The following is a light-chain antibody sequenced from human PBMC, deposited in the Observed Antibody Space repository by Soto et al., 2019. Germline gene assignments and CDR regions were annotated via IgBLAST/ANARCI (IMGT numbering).Light chain of an antibody. CDR3: QQYHNWPPYT. CDR2: DAS. J-gene: IGKJ2*01. CDR1: QSVSSN. V-gene: IGKV3-15*01. Sequence: DIVMTQSPSTLSVSPGERATLSCRASQSVSSNLAWYQQKPGQAPRLLIYDASTRASGIPARFSGSGSGTEFTLTISSLQSEDVAVYYCQQYHNWPPYTFGQGTKLEIK.